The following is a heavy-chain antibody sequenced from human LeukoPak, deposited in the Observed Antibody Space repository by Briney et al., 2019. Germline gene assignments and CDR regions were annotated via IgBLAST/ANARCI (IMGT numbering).Heavy chain of an antibody. CDR2: IHYSGIT. Sequence: TLSLTCTVSGGSISGFYWSWIRQPPGKGLEWIACIHYSGITNYKPSLQSRVTLAVDMAKNQFSLRLSSVTAADTAIYFCAKSMTMDYYGMDVWGQGTTVTVSS. D-gene: IGHD4/OR15-4a*01. J-gene: IGHJ6*02. CDR3: AKSMTMDYYGMDV. CDR1: GGSISGFY. V-gene: IGHV4-59*01.